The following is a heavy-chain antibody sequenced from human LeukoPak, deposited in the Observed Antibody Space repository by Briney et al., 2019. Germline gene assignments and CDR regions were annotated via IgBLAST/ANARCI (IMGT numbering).Heavy chain of an antibody. CDR2: IYSGGRT. CDR1: GFTFSNAW. D-gene: IGHD3-10*02. V-gene: IGHV3-66*01. CDR3: ARDVRGYNSNFDY. Sequence: GGSLRLSCAASGFTFSNAWMSWVRQAPGKGLEWVSVIYSGGRTYYADSVKGRFTISRDNSKNTLYLQMNSLRADDTAVYYCARDVRGYNSNFDYWGQGTLVTVSS. J-gene: IGHJ4*02.